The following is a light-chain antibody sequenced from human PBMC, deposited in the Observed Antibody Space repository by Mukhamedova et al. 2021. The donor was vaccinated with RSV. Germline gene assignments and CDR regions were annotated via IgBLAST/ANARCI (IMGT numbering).Light chain of an antibody. J-gene: IGKJ5*01. Sequence: APRLLIYGASSRATGIPDRFSGSGSGTDFTLTISRLEPEDFAVYYFQQLGITFGQGTRLEIK. CDR3: QQLGIT. CDR2: GAS. V-gene: IGKV3-20*01.